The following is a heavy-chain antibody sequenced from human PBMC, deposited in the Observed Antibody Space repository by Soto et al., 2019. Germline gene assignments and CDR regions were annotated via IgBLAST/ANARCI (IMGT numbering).Heavy chain of an antibody. CDR1: GYTFTSYG. Sequence: ASVKVSCKASGYTFTSYGISWVRQAPGQGLEWMGWISAYNGNTNYAQKLQGRVTMTTDTSTSTAYMELRSLRSDDTAVYYCARDRVGATTDYYYYGMDVWGQGTTVTVSS. J-gene: IGHJ6*02. V-gene: IGHV1-18*01. D-gene: IGHD1-26*01. CDR3: ARDRVGATTDYYYYGMDV. CDR2: ISAYNGNT.